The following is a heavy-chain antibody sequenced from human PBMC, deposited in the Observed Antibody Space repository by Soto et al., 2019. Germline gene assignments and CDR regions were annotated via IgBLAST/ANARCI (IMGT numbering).Heavy chain of an antibody. D-gene: IGHD6-19*01. CDR3: AIDSTGWSVHX. J-gene: IGHJ4*02. CDR1: GYTFTSKS. Sequence: ASLKVSCNASGYTFTSKSMHWVRQAPGQGHEWMGIINPSDGTTRYAQQFKGRLNMAKDTSTSTVYMELSSLRFEDTAVYHCAIDSTGWSVHXSCQGTFVTVSX. CDR2: INPSDGTT. V-gene: IGHV1-46*01.